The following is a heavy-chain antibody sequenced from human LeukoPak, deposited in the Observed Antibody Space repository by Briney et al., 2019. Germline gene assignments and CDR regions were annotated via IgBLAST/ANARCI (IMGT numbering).Heavy chain of an antibody. J-gene: IGHJ6*03. Sequence: SETLSLTCTVSGGSISSSSYYWGWIRQPPGKGLEWIGSIYYSGSTYYNPSLKSRVTISVDTSKNQFSLKLSSVTAADTAVYYRARDSSMGGAYYYYYYMDVWGKGTTVTVSS. CDR2: IYYSGST. CDR1: GGSISSSSYY. V-gene: IGHV4-39*07. D-gene: IGHD2/OR15-2a*01. CDR3: ARDSSMGGAYYYYYYMDV.